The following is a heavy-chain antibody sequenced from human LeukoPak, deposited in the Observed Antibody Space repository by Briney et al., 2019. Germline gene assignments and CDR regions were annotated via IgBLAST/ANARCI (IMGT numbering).Heavy chain of an antibody. Sequence: PGGSLRLSCATSGFTFVDYGLSWVRQAPGKGLEWVSAISGSGGSTYYADSVRGRFTISRDNSKNTLYLQMNSLRAEDTAVYYCAKAPPRFYYDSSGYYSYYYYYMDVWGKGTTVTVSS. CDR2: ISGSGGST. D-gene: IGHD3-22*01. J-gene: IGHJ6*03. CDR1: GFTFVDYG. V-gene: IGHV3-23*01. CDR3: AKAPPRFYYDSSGYYSYYYYYMDV.